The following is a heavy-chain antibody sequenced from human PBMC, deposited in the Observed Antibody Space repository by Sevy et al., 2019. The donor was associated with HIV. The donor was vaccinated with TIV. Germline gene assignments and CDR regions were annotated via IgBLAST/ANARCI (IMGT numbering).Heavy chain of an antibody. CDR1: GYTFTSYD. V-gene: IGHV1-8*01. CDR2: MNPNSGNT. CDR3: TRIGIVVVPAAQDDAFYI. J-gene: IGHJ3*02. Sequence: ASVKVSCKASGYTFTSYDINWVRQATGQGLEWMGWMNPNSGNTGYAQKFQGRVTMTRNTSISTAYMELSSLRSEDTAVYYCTRIGIVVVPAAQDDAFYIWGQGTMVTVSS. D-gene: IGHD2-2*01.